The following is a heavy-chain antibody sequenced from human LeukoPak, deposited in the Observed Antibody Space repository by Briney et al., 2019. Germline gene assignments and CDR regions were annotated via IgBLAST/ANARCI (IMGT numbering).Heavy chain of an antibody. J-gene: IGHJ4*02. CDR3: ARGGTMVRGVIPREY. D-gene: IGHD3-10*01. V-gene: IGHV4-34*01. CDR1: GGSFSGHF. Sequence: SETLSLTCAVYGGSFSGHFWNWIRQAPGKGLEWIGEINHGGRTNYNPSLKNRVTISVDTSKNQFSLKLSSVTAADTAVYYCARGGTMVRGVIPREYWGQGTLVAVSS. CDR2: INHGGRT.